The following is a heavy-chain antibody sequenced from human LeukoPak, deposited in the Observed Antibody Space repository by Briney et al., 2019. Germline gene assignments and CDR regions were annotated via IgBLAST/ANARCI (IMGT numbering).Heavy chain of an antibody. CDR3: AREGGSWTRWFVP. CDR1: GFTFSGYY. D-gene: IGHD1-26*01. Sequence: NAGGSLRLSCAASGFTFSGYYMSWIRQAPGKGLEWVSDISSSGRTIYYADSVKGRFTISRDKAKNSLYLEMNSLRAEETGVYYWAREGGSWTRWFVPWGEGTLVTVSS. J-gene: IGHJ5*02. CDR2: ISSSGRTI. V-gene: IGHV3-11*01.